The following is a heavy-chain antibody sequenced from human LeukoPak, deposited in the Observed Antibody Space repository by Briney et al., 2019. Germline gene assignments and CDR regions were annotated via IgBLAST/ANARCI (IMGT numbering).Heavy chain of an antibody. CDR2: IIPIFGTA. V-gene: IGHV1-69*05. Sequence: SVKVSCKASGGTFSSYAISWVRQASGQGLEWMGGIIPIFGTANYAQKFQGRVTITTDESTSTAYMELSSLRSEDTAVYYCARLHRGRIAAGGGSFDYWGQGTLVTVSS. J-gene: IGHJ4*02. D-gene: IGHD6-6*01. CDR1: GGTFSSYA. CDR3: ARLHRGRIAAGGGSFDY.